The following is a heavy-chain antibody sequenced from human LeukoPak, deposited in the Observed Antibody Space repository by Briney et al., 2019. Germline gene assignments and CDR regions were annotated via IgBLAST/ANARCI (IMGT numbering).Heavy chain of an antibody. J-gene: IGHJ4*02. CDR3: TSSRAYYYDSSGYSYNSKFES. D-gene: IGHD3-22*01. V-gene: IGHV3-49*02. Sequence: SWVRQAPGKGLEWVGFIRRIPYVGTTEYAASVKGRFTISRDDSKSIAYLQMNSLKTEDTAVYYCTSSRAYYYDSSGYSYNSKFESWGQEALVSVSS. CDR2: IRRIPYVGTT.